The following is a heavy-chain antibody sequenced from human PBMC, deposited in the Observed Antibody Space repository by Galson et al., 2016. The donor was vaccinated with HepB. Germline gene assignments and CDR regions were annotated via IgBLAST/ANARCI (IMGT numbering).Heavy chain of an antibody. Sequence: SLRLSCAASGFTFSDYYMSWIRQAPGKGLEWVTYISSSGSYTYYADSVKGRFTISRDNVKNPLYPQLNGLRVEDTAVYYCARERDYGDYVVFDYWGQGSLATVSS. CDR1: GFTFSDYY. CDR2: ISSSGSYT. J-gene: IGHJ4*02. CDR3: ARERDYGDYVVFDY. D-gene: IGHD4-17*01. V-gene: IGHV3-11*06.